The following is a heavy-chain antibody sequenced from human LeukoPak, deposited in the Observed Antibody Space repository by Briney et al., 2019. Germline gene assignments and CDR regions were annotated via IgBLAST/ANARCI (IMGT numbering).Heavy chain of an antibody. V-gene: IGHV5-51*01. CDR3: ASRSSGWYDAFDI. CDR2: IYPGDSDI. CDR1: GYSFTSYW. J-gene: IGHJ3*02. D-gene: IGHD6-19*01. Sequence: GESLKISCKGSGYSFTSYWIGWVRQMPGKGLEWMGIIYPGDSDIRYSPPFQGQVTISADKSISTAYLQWSSLKASDTAMYYCASRSSGWYDAFDIWGQGTMVTVSS.